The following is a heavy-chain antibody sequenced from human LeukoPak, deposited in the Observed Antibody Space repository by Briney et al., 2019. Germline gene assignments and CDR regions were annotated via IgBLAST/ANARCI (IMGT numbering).Heavy chain of an antibody. D-gene: IGHD6-19*01. CDR3: ATVAGPWGNWFDP. CDR2: IYYSGST. J-gene: IGHJ5*02. CDR1: GGSISSSSYY. V-gene: IGHV4-39*01. Sequence: KSSETLSLTCTVSGGSISSSSYYWGWIRQPPGKGLEWIGSIYYSGSTYYNPSLKSRVTISVDTSKNQFSLKLSSVTAADTAVYYCATVAGPWGNWFDPWGQGTLVTVSS.